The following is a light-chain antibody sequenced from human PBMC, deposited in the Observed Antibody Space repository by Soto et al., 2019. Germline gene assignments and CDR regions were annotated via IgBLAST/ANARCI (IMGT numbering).Light chain of an antibody. CDR3: SSYTTSSTVV. J-gene: IGLJ1*01. CDR1: SSDVGGYNY. Sequence: QSALTQPPSASGSPGQSVTISCTGTSSDVGGYNYVSWYQQHPGKAPKLMIYEVSNRPSGVSNRFSGSKSGNTASLTISGLQPEDEADYYCSSYTTSSTVVFGTGTKVT. V-gene: IGLV2-14*03. CDR2: EVS.